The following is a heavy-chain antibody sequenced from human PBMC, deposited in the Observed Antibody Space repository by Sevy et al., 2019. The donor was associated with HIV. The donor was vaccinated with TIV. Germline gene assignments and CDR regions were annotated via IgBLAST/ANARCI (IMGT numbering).Heavy chain of an antibody. D-gene: IGHD2-2*01. CDR3: ARDNLGYCISTSCPAWFDP. Sequence: GGYLRLSCAASGFTFSSYAMHWVRQAPGKGLEWVAVISYDGSNKYYADSVKGRFTISRDNSKNTLYLQMNSLRAEDTAVYYCARDNLGYCISTSCPAWFDPWGQGTLVTVSS. J-gene: IGHJ5*02. CDR1: GFTFSSYA. CDR2: ISYDGSNK. V-gene: IGHV3-30-3*01.